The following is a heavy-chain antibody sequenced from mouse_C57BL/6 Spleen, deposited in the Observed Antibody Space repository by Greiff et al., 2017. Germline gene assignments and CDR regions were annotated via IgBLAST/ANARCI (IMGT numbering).Heavy chain of an antibody. Sequence: EVMLVESGGGLVKPGGSLKLSCAASGFTFSDYGMHWVRQAPEKGLEWVAYISSGSSTIYYADTMTSRFTIARDNAKNTLFLQMTSLRYEDTAMYYGGRGDHMVTYYFDYWGQGATLTVSS. CDR2: ISSGSSTI. CDR3: GRGDHMVTYYFDY. D-gene: IGHD2-2*01. J-gene: IGHJ2*01. CDR1: GFTFSDYG. V-gene: IGHV5-17*01.